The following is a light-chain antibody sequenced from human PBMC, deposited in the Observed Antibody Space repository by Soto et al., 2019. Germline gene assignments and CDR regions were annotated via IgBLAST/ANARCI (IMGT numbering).Light chain of an antibody. V-gene: IGLV2-14*01. J-gene: IGLJ1*01. CDR2: MVS. Sequence: QSALTQPASVSGSPGQSITISCTGTSSDVGNYNYVSWYQQYPGRVPKLLIYMVSNRPSGVSNRFSGSKSGNTASLTISGLQAEDEDDYFCTSPTPGSIYLFGTGTKVRVL. CDR3: TSPTPGSIYL. CDR1: SSDVGNYNY.